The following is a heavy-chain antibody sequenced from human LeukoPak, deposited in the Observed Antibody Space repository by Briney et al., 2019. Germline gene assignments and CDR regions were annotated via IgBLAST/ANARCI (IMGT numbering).Heavy chain of an antibody. CDR1: GGSMSSYH. Sequence: SETLPLTCTVSGGSMSSYHWSWLRQPPGKGLEWIGYVIYSGRTNYNPSLKSRVIISVDKSKNQFSLKVNSVTAADTAVYYCATHRVVASAGWFDPWGQGTLVTVSS. CDR2: VIYSGRT. D-gene: IGHD2-2*01. J-gene: IGHJ5*02. CDR3: ATHRVVASAGWFDP. V-gene: IGHV4-59*08.